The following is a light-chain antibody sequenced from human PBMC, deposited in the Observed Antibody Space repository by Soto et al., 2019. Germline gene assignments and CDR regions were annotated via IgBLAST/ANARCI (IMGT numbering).Light chain of an antibody. CDR2: DAS. CDR1: QTVRSY. J-gene: IGKJ4*01. Sequence: EIVLTQSPATLSLSPGERATLSCRASQTVRSYLAWYQQKPGQAPRLLIYDASNRGTGIPARFSGSGSGTDFTLTISSLEPEDFAVSFCQQRSIWPLTFGGGTKVEIK. CDR3: QQRSIWPLT. V-gene: IGKV3-11*01.